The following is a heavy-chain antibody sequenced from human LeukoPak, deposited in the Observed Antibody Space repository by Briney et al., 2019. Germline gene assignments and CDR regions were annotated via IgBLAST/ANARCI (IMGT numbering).Heavy chain of an antibody. CDR3: AKDSYYNQAFDY. D-gene: IGHD3-10*01. V-gene: IGHV3-23*01. Sequence: GGSLRLSCAASGFTFDDYGMSWVRHVPGKGLEWVSGISSGGGSTSYADSVKGRFTISRDNSRNTLYLQMNSLRAEDTAVYYCAKDSYYNQAFDYWGQGTLVTVSS. J-gene: IGHJ4*02. CDR2: ISSGGGST. CDR1: GFTFDDYG.